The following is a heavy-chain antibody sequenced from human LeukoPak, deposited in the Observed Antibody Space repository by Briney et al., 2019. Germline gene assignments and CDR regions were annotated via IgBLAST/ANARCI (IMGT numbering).Heavy chain of an antibody. V-gene: IGHV3-21*01. CDR1: GFTFSSYS. J-gene: IGHJ5*02. D-gene: IGHD6-13*01. CDR3: ARDQLGDNWFDP. Sequence: GGSLRLSCAASGFTFSSYSMNWVRQAPGKGLKWVSSISSSSSYIYYADSVKGRFTISRDNAKNSLYLQMNSLRAEDTAVYYCARDQLGDNWFDPWGQGTLVTVSS. CDR2: ISSSSSYI.